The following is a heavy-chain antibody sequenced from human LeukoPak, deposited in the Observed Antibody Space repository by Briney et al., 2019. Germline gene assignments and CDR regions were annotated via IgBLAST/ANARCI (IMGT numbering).Heavy chain of an antibody. D-gene: IGHD3-16*01. V-gene: IGHV4-59*01. Sequence: SETLSLTCTVSGASITSYHWSWIRQPPGKGLEWIGYIHYTGSTNYNPSLKSRVTISVDTSKSQFSLRLSSVTAADTAVYYCARHDSGATRDYWGQGTLVTVSS. CDR3: ARHDSGATRDY. CDR2: IHYTGST. CDR1: GASITSYH. J-gene: IGHJ4*02.